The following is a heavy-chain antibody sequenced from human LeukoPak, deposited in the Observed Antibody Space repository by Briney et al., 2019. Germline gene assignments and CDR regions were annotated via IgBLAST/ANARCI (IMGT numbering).Heavy chain of an antibody. J-gene: IGHJ3*01. CDR3: AGLYTTFRAFDV. D-gene: IGHD2-2*02. CDR2: IYYSGST. CDR1: GGSISSGDYY. V-gene: IGHV4-31*03. Sequence: PSETLSLTRTVSGGSISSGDYYWSWIRQHPGKGLEWIGYIYYSGSTYYNPSLKSRVTISVDTSKNQFSLKLSSVTAADTAVYYCAGLYTTFRAFDVWGQGTMVTVSS.